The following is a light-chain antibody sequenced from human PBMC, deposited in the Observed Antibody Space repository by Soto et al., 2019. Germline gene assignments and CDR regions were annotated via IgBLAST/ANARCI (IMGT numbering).Light chain of an antibody. CDR1: QSVSSN. Sequence: EIVMTQSPATLSVSPGERATLSCRASQSVSSNLAWYQQKPGQAPRLLIYGASSRATGIPDRFSGSGSGTDFNLTINRLEPEDFAVYYCQQYGSSRWTFGQGTKVDIK. V-gene: IGKV3-20*01. CDR2: GAS. J-gene: IGKJ1*01. CDR3: QQYGSSRWT.